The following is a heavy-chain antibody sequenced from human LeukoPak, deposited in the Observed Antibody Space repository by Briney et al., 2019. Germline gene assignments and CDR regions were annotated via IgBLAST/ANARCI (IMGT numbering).Heavy chain of an antibody. D-gene: IGHD4-23*01. V-gene: IGHV1-24*01. CDR2: FDPEDGET. Sequence: ASVKVSCKVSGYTLTELFIHWVRQAPGKGLECMGTFDPEDGETIYAQKFQGRVTMTEDTSTDTAYMELSSLRSEDTGIYYCATGWELHYWGQGTLVTVSS. CDR1: GYTLTELF. J-gene: IGHJ4*02. CDR3: ATGWELHY.